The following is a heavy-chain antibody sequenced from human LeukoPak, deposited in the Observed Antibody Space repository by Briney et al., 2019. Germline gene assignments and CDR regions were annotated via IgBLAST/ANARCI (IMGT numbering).Heavy chain of an antibody. V-gene: IGHV3-23*01. CDR1: GFTFRSFA. J-gene: IGHJ6*03. CDR2: IIGGGRTT. CDR3: AKKEGDTYFSWYMDV. D-gene: IGHD2-21*01. Sequence: GGSLRLSCAASGFTFRSFAMSWVRQAPGKRLEWVSGIIGGGRTTFYADSVKGRFTISRDNSKNTLYLQMNSLRAEDTAIYYCAKKEGDTYFSWYMDVWGKGTTVTVSS.